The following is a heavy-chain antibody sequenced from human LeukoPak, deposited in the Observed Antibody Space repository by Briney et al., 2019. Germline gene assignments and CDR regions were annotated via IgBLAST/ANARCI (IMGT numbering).Heavy chain of an antibody. CDR1: GYSFTSYW. J-gene: IGHJ3*02. Sequence: GESLMISCTGSGYSFTSYWIGWARQMPGKGLEWMAIIYPGDSDTKYSPSFQDQVTISADKSINTAYLHWRSLKASDTAMYYCARLSMIDTFDIWGLGTVVTVSS. D-gene: IGHD3-22*01. CDR2: IYPGDSDT. V-gene: IGHV5-51*01. CDR3: ARLSMIDTFDI.